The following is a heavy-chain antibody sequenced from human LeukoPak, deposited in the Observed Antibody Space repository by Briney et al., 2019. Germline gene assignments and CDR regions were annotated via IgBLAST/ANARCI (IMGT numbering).Heavy chain of an antibody. Sequence: SGTLSLTCAVSGYSISSGYYWGWIRQPPGKGLEWIGSIYHSGSTYYNPALKSRVTISVDTSKNQFSLKLSSVTAADTAVYYCARDQLLSYYFDYWGQGTLVTVSS. CDR2: IYHSGST. CDR3: ARDQLLSYYFDY. J-gene: IGHJ4*02. V-gene: IGHV4-38-2*02. CDR1: GYSISSGYY. D-gene: IGHD2-2*01.